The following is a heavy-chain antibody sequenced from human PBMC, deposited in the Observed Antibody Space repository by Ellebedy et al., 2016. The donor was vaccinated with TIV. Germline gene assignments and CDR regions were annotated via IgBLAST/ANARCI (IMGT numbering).Heavy chain of an antibody. V-gene: IGHV1-58*02. J-gene: IGHJ4*02. CDR3: AADPTWASSSYEEFDY. CDR1: GYTFTSYG. Sequence: AASVKVSCKASGYTFTSYGISWVRQAPGQGLEWIGWIVVGSGNTNYAQKFQERVTITRDMSTSTAYMELSSLRSEDTAVYYCAADPTWASSSYEEFDYWGQGTLVTVSS. D-gene: IGHD6-13*01. CDR2: IVVGSGNT.